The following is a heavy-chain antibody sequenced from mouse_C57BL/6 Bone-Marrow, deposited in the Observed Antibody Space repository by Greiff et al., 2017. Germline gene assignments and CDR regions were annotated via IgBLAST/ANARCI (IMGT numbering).Heavy chain of an antibody. CDR3: ARHYSNYGGFAY. J-gene: IGHJ3*01. V-gene: IGHV5-6*01. D-gene: IGHD2-5*01. CDR1: GFTLSSYG. CDR2: IGSGGGYP. Sequence: EVMLVESGGNLVKPGGSLKLSCAPSGFTLSSYGLSWFRQPPAKGLGWAATIGSGGGYPYFPDSVKGRFTISRDNAKNTLYLQMSSLKSEDTAMYYCARHYSNYGGFAYWGQGTLVTVSA.